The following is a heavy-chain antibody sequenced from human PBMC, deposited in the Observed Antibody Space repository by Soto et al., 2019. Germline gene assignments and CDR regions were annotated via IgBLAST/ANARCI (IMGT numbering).Heavy chain of an antibody. CDR2: SYWDDDK. Sequence: QITLKESGPTLVKPTQTLTLTCTFSGFSLSTSGVGVGWIRQPPGKALEWLALSYWDDDKRYSPSLRNRLTITKDTPKNQVVLTMTNMDPVDTATYYCAPRRLGWKLFDFWGQGTLVTVSS. CDR1: GFSLSTSGVG. V-gene: IGHV2-5*02. CDR3: APRRLGWKLFDF. D-gene: IGHD2-15*01. J-gene: IGHJ4*02.